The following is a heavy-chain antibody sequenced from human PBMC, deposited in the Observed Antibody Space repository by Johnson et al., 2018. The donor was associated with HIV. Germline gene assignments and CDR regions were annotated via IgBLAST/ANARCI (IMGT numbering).Heavy chain of an antibody. CDR2: IGYDGSNK. CDR1: GFTVSTNY. J-gene: IGHJ3*02. V-gene: IGHV3-30*02. CDR3: AKLSGTYSLFDPFDI. Sequence: MQLVESGGGVVQPGRSLRLSCAASGFTVSTNYMSWVRQAPGKGLEWVAFIGYDGSNKYYADSVKGRFTISRDNFKNTLSLQMNSLSTEDTAVYFCAKLSGTYSLFDPFDIWGQGSMVTVSS. D-gene: IGHD1-26*01.